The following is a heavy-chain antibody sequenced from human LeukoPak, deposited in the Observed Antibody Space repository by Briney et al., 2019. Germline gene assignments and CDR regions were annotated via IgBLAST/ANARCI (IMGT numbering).Heavy chain of an antibody. D-gene: IGHD3-22*01. CDR1: GYTFTSYG. CDR2: ISAYNGNT. J-gene: IGHJ4*02. Sequence: ASVKVSRKASGYTFTSYGISWVRQAPGQGLEWMGWISAYNGNTNYAQKLQGRVTMTTDTSTSTVYMELRSLRSDDTAVYYCARGSPPRRNYDSRGYYSYYFDYWGQGTLVTVSS. CDR3: ARGSPPRRNYDSRGYYSYYFDY. V-gene: IGHV1-18*01.